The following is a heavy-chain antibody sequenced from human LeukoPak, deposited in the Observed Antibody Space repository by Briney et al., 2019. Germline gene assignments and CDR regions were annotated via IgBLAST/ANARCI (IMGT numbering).Heavy chain of an antibody. D-gene: IGHD3-22*01. V-gene: IGHV3-23*01. J-gene: IGHJ4*02. Sequence: AGGSLRLSCAASGFTFSSYAMSWVRQAPGKGLEWVSAISGSGGSTYYADSVKGRFTISRDNSKNTLYLQMNSLKTEDTAVYYCTTDYYDSSGYLDPYYFDYWGQGTLVTVSS. CDR1: GFTFSSYA. CDR2: ISGSGGST. CDR3: TTDYYDSSGYLDPYYFDY.